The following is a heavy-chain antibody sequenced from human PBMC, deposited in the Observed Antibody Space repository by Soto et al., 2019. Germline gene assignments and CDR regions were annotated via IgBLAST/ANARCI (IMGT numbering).Heavy chain of an antibody. V-gene: IGHV1-46*01. Sequence: QVQLVQSGAEVKKPGASVRVSCKASGYTLTSYSMHWVRQAPGQGLEWMGIINPSGDNIRYAQNFQGRVTSTRDTSTSTVCLELSSLRSEDTAIYYCARDPQGYCSGGRCYHFDYWGQGTLVTVSS. D-gene: IGHD2-15*01. CDR2: INPSGDNI. CDR1: GYTLTSYS. CDR3: ARDPQGYCSGGRCYHFDY. J-gene: IGHJ4*02.